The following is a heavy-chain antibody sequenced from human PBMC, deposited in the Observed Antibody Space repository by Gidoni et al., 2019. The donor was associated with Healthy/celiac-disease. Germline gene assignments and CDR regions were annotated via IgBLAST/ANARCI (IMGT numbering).Heavy chain of an antibody. CDR1: GGSISSYY. V-gene: IGHV4-59*01. CDR2: IYYSGST. J-gene: IGHJ4*02. Sequence: QVQLQESGPGLLKPSETLSLTCTVSGGSISSYYWSWIRQPPGKGLEWIGYIYYSGSTNYNPSLKSRVTISVDTSKNQFSLKLSSVTAADTAVYYCARLHRDGYNSPEYFDYWGQGTLVTVSS. CDR3: ARLHRDGYNSPEYFDY. D-gene: IGHD5-12*01.